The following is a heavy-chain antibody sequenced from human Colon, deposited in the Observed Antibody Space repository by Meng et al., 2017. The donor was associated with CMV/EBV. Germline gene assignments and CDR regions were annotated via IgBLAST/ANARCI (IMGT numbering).Heavy chain of an antibody. V-gene: IGHV1-46*01. D-gene: IGHD2-8*02. CDR3: ARGYSAGGESPLDP. J-gene: IGHJ5*02. Sequence: ASVKVSCKASGFPFTSYSFTWVRQSPGQGLEWMGTINPSVGTNSHGQKFQGRVTLTRDTSTSTVYMELSSLRSEDTALYYCARGYSAGGESPLDPWGQGTLVTVSS. CDR1: GFPFTSYS. CDR2: INPSVGTN.